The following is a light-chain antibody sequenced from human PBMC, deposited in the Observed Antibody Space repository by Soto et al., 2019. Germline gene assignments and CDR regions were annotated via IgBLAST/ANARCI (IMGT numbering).Light chain of an antibody. CDR2: DAS. CDR3: QHRSIWPPT. CDR1: QSVSTY. J-gene: IGKJ3*01. Sequence: EIVLTQSPATLSLSPGERATLSCRASQSVSTYLAWYQQKPGQAPTLLINDASNRSTGIPVRFSGSGSGTDFTLTISSLEPEDFAVYYCQHRSIWPPTFGPGTRVNIK. V-gene: IGKV3-11*01.